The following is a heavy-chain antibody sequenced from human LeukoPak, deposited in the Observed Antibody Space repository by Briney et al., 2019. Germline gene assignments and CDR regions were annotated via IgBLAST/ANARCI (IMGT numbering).Heavy chain of an antibody. V-gene: IGHV4-39*07. Sequence: PSETLSLTCTVSGGSISSSSYYWGWIRQPPGKGLEWIGSIYYSGSTYYNPSLKSRVTISVDTSENQFSLKLSSVTAADTAVYYCARGPFSSPVGFHDYWGQGTLVTVSS. CDR2: IYYSGST. J-gene: IGHJ4*02. CDR1: GGSISSSSYY. D-gene: IGHD6-13*01. CDR3: ARGPFSSPVGFHDY.